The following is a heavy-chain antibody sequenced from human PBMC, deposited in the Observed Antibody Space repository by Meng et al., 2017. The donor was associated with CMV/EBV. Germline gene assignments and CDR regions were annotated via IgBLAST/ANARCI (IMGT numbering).Heavy chain of an antibody. CDR3: ARDYGGNSEWDFDL. J-gene: IGHJ2*01. D-gene: IGHD4-23*01. CDR2: INHSGST. V-gene: IGHV4-34*01. CDR1: GGSFSCYY. Sequence: CALYGGSFSCYYWSWNRQPPGKGLEWIGEINHSGSTNYNPSLKSRVTISVDTSKNQFSLKLSSVTAADTAVYYCARDYGGNSEWDFDLWGRGTLVTVSS.